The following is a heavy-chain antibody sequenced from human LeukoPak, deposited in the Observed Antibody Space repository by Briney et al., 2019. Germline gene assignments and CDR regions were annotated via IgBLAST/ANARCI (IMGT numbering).Heavy chain of an antibody. Sequence: GASVKVSCKASGYTFTSYWIGWVRQMPGKGLEWMGIIYPGDSDTRYSPSFQGQVTISADKSISTAYLQWSSLKASDTAMYYCATTTNYYDSSGYPRGPMDVWGQGTTVTVSS. J-gene: IGHJ6*02. V-gene: IGHV5-51*01. CDR2: IYPGDSDT. CDR3: ATTTNYYDSSGYPRGPMDV. CDR1: GYTFTSYW. D-gene: IGHD3-22*01.